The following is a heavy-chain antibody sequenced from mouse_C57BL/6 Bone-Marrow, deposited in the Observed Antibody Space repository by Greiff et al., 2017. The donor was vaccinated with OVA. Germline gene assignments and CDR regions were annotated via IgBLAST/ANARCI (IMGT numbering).Heavy chain of an antibody. CDR1: GYTFTSYW. J-gene: IGHJ4*01. CDR3: ARRGLYYDYGYAMDY. D-gene: IGHD2-4*01. Sequence: VQLQQPGAELVMPGASVKLSCKASGYTFTSYWMHWVKQRPGQGLEWIGEIDPSDSYTNYNQKFKGKSTLTVDKPSSTAYMQLSSLTSEDSAVYYCARRGLYYDYGYAMDYWGQGTSVTVSS. V-gene: IGHV1-69*01. CDR2: IDPSDSYT.